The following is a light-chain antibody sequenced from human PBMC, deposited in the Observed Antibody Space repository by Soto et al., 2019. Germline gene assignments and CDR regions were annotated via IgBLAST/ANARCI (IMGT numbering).Light chain of an antibody. CDR1: SSDVGAYNY. Sequence: QSVLTQPRSVSGSPGQSVTISCTGTSSDVGAYNYVSWYQQHPGKAPKLMIHDVTKRPSGVPDRFSGSKSGNTASLTISGLQAEDEADYYCCSYAGRYTSVLGTGTKVAVL. V-gene: IGLV2-11*01. J-gene: IGLJ1*01. CDR2: DVT. CDR3: CSYAGRYTSV.